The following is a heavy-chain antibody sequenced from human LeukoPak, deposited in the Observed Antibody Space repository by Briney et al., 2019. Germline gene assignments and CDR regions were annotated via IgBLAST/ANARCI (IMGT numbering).Heavy chain of an antibody. Sequence: PSETLSLTCAVSGGSFSGYYWSWIRQPPGKGLEWIGEINHSGSTNYNPSLKSRVTISVDTSKNQFSLKLSSVTAVDTAVYYCARWLRVPYYYYGMDVWGQGTTVTVSS. D-gene: IGHD5-18*01. CDR3: ARWLRVPYYYYGMDV. CDR2: INHSGST. CDR1: GGSFSGYY. V-gene: IGHV4-34*01. J-gene: IGHJ6*02.